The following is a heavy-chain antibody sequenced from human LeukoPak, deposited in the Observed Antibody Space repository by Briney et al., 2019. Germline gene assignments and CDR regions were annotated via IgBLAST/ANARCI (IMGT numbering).Heavy chain of an antibody. CDR1: GYTFTGYY. D-gene: IGHD3-3*01. J-gene: IGHJ4*02. Sequence: ASVKVSCKASGYTFTGYYMHWVRQAPGQGLEWMGRINPNSGGTNYAQKFQGRVTMTRDTSISTAYMELSRLRSDDTAVYYCARGPDYDFWSGQGVYWGQGTLVTVSS. CDR3: ARGPDYDFWSGQGVY. CDR2: INPNSGGT. V-gene: IGHV1-2*06.